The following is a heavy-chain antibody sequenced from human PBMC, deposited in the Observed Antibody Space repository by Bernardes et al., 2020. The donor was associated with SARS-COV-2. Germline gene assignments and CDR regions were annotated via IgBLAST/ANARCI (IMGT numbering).Heavy chain of an antibody. CDR3: AKDSELDFWSGYTDFDF. J-gene: IGHJ4*02. D-gene: IGHD3-3*01. Sequence: GGSLRLSCAASGFPFISFAMSWVRQAPGKGLEWVSVISGSGESTHYAESVKGRFTISRDNSKNMLYLQMNSLRAEDTAVYYCAKDSELDFWSGYTDFDFWGQGTLVTVSS. CDR1: GFPFISFA. V-gene: IGHV3-23*01. CDR2: ISGSGEST.